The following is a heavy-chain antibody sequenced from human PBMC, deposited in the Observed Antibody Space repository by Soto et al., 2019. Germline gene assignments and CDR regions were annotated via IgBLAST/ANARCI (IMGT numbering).Heavy chain of an antibody. Sequence: SVKVSCKASGGTFSSYAISWVRQAPGQGLEWMGGIIPIFGTANYAQKFQGRVTITADESTSTAYMELSSLRSEDTAVYYCARVYDILTGYYGMWGQGTLVTVSS. CDR3: ARVYDILTGYYGM. V-gene: IGHV1-69*13. CDR2: IIPIFGTA. CDR1: GGTFSSYA. D-gene: IGHD3-9*01. J-gene: IGHJ4*02.